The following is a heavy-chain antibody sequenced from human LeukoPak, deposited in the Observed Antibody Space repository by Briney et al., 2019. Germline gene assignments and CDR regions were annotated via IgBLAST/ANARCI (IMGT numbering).Heavy chain of an antibody. Sequence: GGSLRLSCAASGFTFSSYNMNWVRQAPGKGLEWVSSISSSSSYIYYADSVKGRFTISRDNAKNSLYLQMNSLRAEDTAVYYCARAGRVVPAAKNAFDIWGQGTMVTVSS. CDR2: ISSSSSYI. V-gene: IGHV3-21*01. D-gene: IGHD2-2*01. J-gene: IGHJ3*02. CDR1: GFTFSSYN. CDR3: ARAGRVVPAAKNAFDI.